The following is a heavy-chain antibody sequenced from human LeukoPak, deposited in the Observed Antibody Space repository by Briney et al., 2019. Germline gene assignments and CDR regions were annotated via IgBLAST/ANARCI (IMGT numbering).Heavy chain of an antibody. V-gene: IGHV1-2*02. Sequence: ASVKVSCKASGYTFTGYYMHWVRQAPGQGLEWMGWINPNSGGTNYAQKFQGRVTVTRDTSISTAYMELSRLRSDDTAVYYCARVWSSEYYFDYWGQGTLVTVSS. CDR3: ARVWSSEYYFDY. J-gene: IGHJ4*02. CDR2: INPNSGGT. CDR1: GYTFTGYY. D-gene: IGHD6-19*01.